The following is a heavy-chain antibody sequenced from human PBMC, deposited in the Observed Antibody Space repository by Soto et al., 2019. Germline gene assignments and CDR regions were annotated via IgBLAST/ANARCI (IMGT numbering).Heavy chain of an antibody. CDR1: GFTVSVYA. CDR3: ASLGVGDWANYYYYYGLDV. Sequence: EVQLLESGGGFVQPGGSLRLSCAATGFTVSVYAMTWVRQAPGKGLEWVSAVTANGGSTYSADSVKGRFTITRDNSKNTLFLQMNSLRAEDTAVYYCASLGVGDWANYYYYYGLDVGGQGTKVTFSS. V-gene: IGHV3-23*01. J-gene: IGHJ6*02. D-gene: IGHD2-21*02. CDR2: VTANGGST.